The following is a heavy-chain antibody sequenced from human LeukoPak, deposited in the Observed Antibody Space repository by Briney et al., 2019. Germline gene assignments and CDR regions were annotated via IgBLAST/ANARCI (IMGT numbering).Heavy chain of an antibody. CDR1: GGSFSGYY. CDR3: ARGNKYQLLHFDY. V-gene: IGHV4-34*01. J-gene: IGHJ4*02. Sequence: SETLSLTCAVYGGSFSGYYWSWIRQPPGKGLEWIGEINHSGSTNYNPSLKSRVTISVDTSKNQFSLKLSSVTAADPAVYYCARGNKYQLLHFDYWGQGTLVTVSS. CDR2: INHSGST. D-gene: IGHD2-2*01.